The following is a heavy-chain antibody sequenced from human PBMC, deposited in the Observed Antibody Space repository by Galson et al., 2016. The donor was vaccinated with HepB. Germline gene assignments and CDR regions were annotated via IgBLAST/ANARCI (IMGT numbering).Heavy chain of an antibody. Sequence: MTWVRQAPGKGLEWVSGLSGSGAHTYYADSVKGRFTISRDNSKNTLYLQMNSLGVEDTAVYYCAKDYVGGSYLLTQFDYWGQGTLVTVSS. D-gene: IGHD3-16*02. V-gene: IGHV3-23*01. J-gene: IGHJ4*02. CDR2: LSGSGAHT. CDR3: AKDYVGGSYLLTQFDY.